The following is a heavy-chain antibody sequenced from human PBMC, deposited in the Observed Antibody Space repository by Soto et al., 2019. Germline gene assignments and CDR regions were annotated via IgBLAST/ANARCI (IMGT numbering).Heavy chain of an antibody. Sequence: PSETLSLTCIVSGGSFSSYFWTWIRQPPGKGLEWLGYSYSGGITNYNPSLKSRVTISLDTSKNQFSLRLDSVTAADTALYFCARGVTRGGAFDVWGLGTMVTVSS. CDR2: SYSGGIT. V-gene: IGHV4-59*01. CDR3: ARGVTRGGAFDV. D-gene: IGHD3-10*01. J-gene: IGHJ3*01. CDR1: GGSFSSYF.